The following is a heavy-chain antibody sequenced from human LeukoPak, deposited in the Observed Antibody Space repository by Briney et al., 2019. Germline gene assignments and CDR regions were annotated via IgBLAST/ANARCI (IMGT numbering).Heavy chain of an antibody. Sequence: GGSLRLSCGTSGFSFDIYWMTWVRQAPGKGLEWLANINHEGRETFYVDSVKGRFTISRDNAKNSVHLQMNSLRDEDTAVYYCARGGGSGRWGSAFDMWGQGTMVTVSS. CDR2: INHEGRET. CDR3: ARGGGSGRWGSAFDM. CDR1: GFSFDIYW. D-gene: IGHD6-19*01. J-gene: IGHJ3*02. V-gene: IGHV3-7*01.